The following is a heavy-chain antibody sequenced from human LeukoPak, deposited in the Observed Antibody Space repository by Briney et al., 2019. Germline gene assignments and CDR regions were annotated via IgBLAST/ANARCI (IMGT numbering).Heavy chain of an antibody. V-gene: IGHV2-5*08. J-gene: IGHJ1*01. D-gene: IGHD3-22*01. CDR3: AARDITIIGGFQH. Sequence: TLSLTCTVSGGSISIYYWSWIRQPPGKALEWLALIYWDDDKRYSPSLKSRLTITKDTSKNQVVLTMTNMDPVDTATYYCAARDITIIGGFQHWGQGTLVTVSS. CDR1: GGSISIYYW. CDR2: IYWDDDK.